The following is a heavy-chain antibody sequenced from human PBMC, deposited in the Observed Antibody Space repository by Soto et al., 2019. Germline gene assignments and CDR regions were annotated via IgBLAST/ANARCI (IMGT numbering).Heavy chain of an antibody. CDR3: ARNHSTYGMDV. CDR1: GGSFSGYY. V-gene: IGHV4-34*01. Sequence: PSETLSLTCAVYGGSFSGYYWSWIRQPPGKGLEWIGEINHSGSTNYNPSLKSRVTISVDTSKNQFSLKLSSVTAADTAVYYCARNHSTYGMDVWGQGTTVTVS. D-gene: IGHD2-15*01. J-gene: IGHJ6*02. CDR2: INHSGST.